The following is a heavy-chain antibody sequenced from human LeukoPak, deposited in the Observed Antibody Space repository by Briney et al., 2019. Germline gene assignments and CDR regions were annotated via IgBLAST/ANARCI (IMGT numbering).Heavy chain of an antibody. Sequence: PSETLSLTCTVSGGSISSYYWSWIRQPPGKGLEWIGYIYYSGSTNYNPSLKSRVTISVDTSKNQFSLKLSSVTAADTAVYYCARQFYYDSSEGWFDPWGQGTLVTVSS. CDR3: ARQFYYDSSEGWFDP. D-gene: IGHD3-22*01. V-gene: IGHV4-59*08. CDR1: GGSISSYY. J-gene: IGHJ5*02. CDR2: IYYSGST.